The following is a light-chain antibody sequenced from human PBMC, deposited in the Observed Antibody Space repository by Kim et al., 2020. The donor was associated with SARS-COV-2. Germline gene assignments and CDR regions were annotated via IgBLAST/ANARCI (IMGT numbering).Light chain of an antibody. CDR3: SSYTSSSTRV. CDR1: SSDVGGYNY. J-gene: IGLJ3*02. CDR2: DVS. Sequence: QSALTQPASVSGSPGQSITISCTGTSSDVGGYNYVSWYQQPPGKAPKLMIYDVSNRPSGVSNRFSGSKSGNTASLTISGLQAEDEADYYCSSYTSSSTRVFGGGTQLTVL. V-gene: IGLV2-14*03.